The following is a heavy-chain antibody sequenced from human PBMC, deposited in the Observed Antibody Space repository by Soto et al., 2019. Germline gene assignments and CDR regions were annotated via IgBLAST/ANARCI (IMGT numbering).Heavy chain of an antibody. CDR2: INPKSGGT. CDR3: ARGHSTDCSNGVCSFFYNHEMDV. J-gene: IGHJ6*02. D-gene: IGHD2-8*01. CDR1: GYSFSDYH. Sequence: QVQLVQSGAEVKKPGASVKVSCMASGYSFSDYHIYWVRQAPGQGLEWLGRINPKSGGTSTAQKFQGWVTMTRDTSSSTAYMELTRLKSDDTAVYFCARGHSTDCSNGVCSFFYNHEMDVWGQGTTVTVSS. V-gene: IGHV1-2*04.